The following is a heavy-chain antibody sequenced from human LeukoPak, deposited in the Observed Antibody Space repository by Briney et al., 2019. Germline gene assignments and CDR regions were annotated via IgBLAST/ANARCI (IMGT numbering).Heavy chain of an antibody. J-gene: IGHJ6*02. CDR3: ARLSHSGYDQPGPYYYYYGMDV. Sequence: ASVKVSCKASGYTFTSYGISWVRQAPGQGLEWMGWISAYNGNTNYAQKLQGRVTMTTDTSTSTAYMELRSLRSDDTAVYYCARLSHSGYDQPGPYYYYYGMDVWGQGTTVTVSS. D-gene: IGHD5-12*01. V-gene: IGHV1-18*01. CDR1: GYTFTSYG. CDR2: ISAYNGNT.